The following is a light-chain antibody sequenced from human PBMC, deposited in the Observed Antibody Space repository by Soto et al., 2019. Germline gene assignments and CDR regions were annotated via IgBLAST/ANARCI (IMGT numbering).Light chain of an antibody. Sequence: DIQMTQSPSTLSASVGDRVTITCRASQSISSRLAWYQQKPGKVPKLLIYKASSLESGVPSRFSGSGSGTEFTLTISGLQPDDFATYYCQQYDSYSWTFGQGTKVEI. J-gene: IGKJ1*01. CDR2: KAS. CDR3: QQYDSYSWT. V-gene: IGKV1-5*03. CDR1: QSISSR.